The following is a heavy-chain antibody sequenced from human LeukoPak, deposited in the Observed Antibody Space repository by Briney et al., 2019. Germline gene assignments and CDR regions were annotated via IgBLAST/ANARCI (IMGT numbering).Heavy chain of an antibody. V-gene: IGHV3-30-3*01. CDR3: ARDGRFGELLLNWFDP. D-gene: IGHD3-10*01. CDR1: GYTFTGYY. J-gene: IGHJ5*02. CDR2: ISYDGSNK. Sequence: GASVKVSCKASGYTFTGYYMHWVRQAPGKGLEWVAVISYDGSNKYYADSVKGRFTISRDNSKNTLYLQMNSLRAEDTAVYYCARDGRFGELLLNWFDPWGQGTLVTVSS.